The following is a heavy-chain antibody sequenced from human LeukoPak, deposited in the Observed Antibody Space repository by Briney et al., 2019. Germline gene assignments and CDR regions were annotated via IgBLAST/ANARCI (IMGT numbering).Heavy chain of an antibody. J-gene: IGHJ4*02. CDR2: ISSSSSYI. D-gene: IGHD3-22*01. V-gene: IGHV3-21*01. CDR1: GFTFSSYS. CDR3: AGDWLWGHDSSVFDY. Sequence: PGGSLRLSCAASGFTFSSYSMNWVRQAPGKGLEWVSSISSSSSYIYYADSVKGRFTISRDNAKNSLYLQMNSLRAEDTAVYYCAGDWLWGHDSSVFDYWGQGTLVTVSS.